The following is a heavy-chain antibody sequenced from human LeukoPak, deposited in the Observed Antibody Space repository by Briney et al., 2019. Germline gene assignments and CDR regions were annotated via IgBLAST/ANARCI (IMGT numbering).Heavy chain of an antibody. CDR1: GFTFSSYE. D-gene: IGHD2-2*01. CDR3: ARDLTWYCSSTSCPPTPYYYGMDV. CDR2: ISSSGSTI. V-gene: IGHV3-48*03. J-gene: IGHJ6*02. Sequence: PGGSLRLSCAASGFTFSSYEMNWVRQAPGKGLEWVSYISSSGSTIYYADSVKGRFTISRDNAKNSLYLQMNSLRAEDTAVYYCARDLTWYCSSTSCPPTPYYYGMDVWGQGTTVTVSS.